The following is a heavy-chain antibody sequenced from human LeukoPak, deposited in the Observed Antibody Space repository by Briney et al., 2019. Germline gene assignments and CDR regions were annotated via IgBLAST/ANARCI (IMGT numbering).Heavy chain of an antibody. D-gene: IGHD3-10*01. V-gene: IGHV4-59*01. CDR3: ASLDYYGSGSYGDY. Sequence: SETLSLTCTVSGGSISSYYWSWIRRPPGKGLEWIGYIYYSGSTNYNPSLKSRVTISVDTSKNQFSLKLSSVTAADTAVYYCASLDYYGSGSYGDYWGQGTLVTVSS. CDR2: IYYSGST. J-gene: IGHJ4*02. CDR1: GGSISSYY.